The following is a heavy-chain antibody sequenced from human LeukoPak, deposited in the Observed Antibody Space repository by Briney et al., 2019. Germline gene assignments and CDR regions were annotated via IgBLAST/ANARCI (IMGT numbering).Heavy chain of an antibody. Sequence: GGSLRLSCAASGFTFSSYGMHWVRQAPGKGLEWVAFIRYDGSNKYYADSVKGRFTISRDNSKNTLYLQMNSLRAEDTAVYYCAKESLQLVRAYYFDYWGQGTLVTVSS. J-gene: IGHJ4*02. CDR2: IRYDGSNK. V-gene: IGHV3-30*02. D-gene: IGHD6-6*01. CDR1: GFTFSSYG. CDR3: AKESLQLVRAYYFDY.